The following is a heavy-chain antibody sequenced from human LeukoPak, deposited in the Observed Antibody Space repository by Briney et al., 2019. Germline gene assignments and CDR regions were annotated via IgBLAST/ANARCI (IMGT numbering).Heavy chain of an antibody. Sequence: GGSLRLSCAASGFTFQNYAMSWARQLPGKGLVWVSRISPTGSTTSYADSVKGRFTVSRDNAKNTLYLQVNNLRAEDTAVYYCARGPNSNWSGLDFWGQGTLLTVSS. J-gene: IGHJ4*02. D-gene: IGHD6-6*01. V-gene: IGHV3-74*01. CDR3: ARGPNSNWSGLDF. CDR2: ISPTGSTT. CDR1: GFTFQNYA.